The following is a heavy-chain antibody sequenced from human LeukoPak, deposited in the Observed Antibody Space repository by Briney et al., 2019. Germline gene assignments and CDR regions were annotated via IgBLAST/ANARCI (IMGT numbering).Heavy chain of an antibody. J-gene: IGHJ6*02. D-gene: IGHD2-15*01. Sequence: PSETLSLTCTVSGGSISSGGYYWSWIRQHPGKGLEWIGYIYYSGSTYYNPSLKSRVTISVDTSKNQFSLKLSSVTAADTAVYYCARDSCSGGSCYFLGMDVWGQGTTVTVSS. CDR2: IYYSGST. V-gene: IGHV4-31*03. CDR1: GGSISSGGYY. CDR3: ARDSCSGGSCYFLGMDV.